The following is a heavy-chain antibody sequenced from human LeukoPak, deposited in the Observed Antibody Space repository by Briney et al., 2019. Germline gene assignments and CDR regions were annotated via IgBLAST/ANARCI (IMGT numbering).Heavy chain of an antibody. D-gene: IGHD2-15*01. CDR3: ARRSCRGGTCSTGEVDY. J-gene: IGHJ4*02. CDR1: GYSFISYW. V-gene: IGHV5-51*01. Sequence: RGESLKFSCKGSGYSFISYWIGWVRQMPGKGLEWMGIIYTVDSDTKYSPSFQGRATTSADKSLITASLQWSRMKASDTAMYYCARRSCRGGTCSTGEVDYSGQGTLVTVSS. CDR2: IYTVDSDT.